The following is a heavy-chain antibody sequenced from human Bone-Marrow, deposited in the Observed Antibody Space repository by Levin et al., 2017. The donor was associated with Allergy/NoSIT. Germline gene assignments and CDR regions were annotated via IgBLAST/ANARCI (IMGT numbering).Heavy chain of an antibody. J-gene: IGHJ4*02. Sequence: SQTLSLTCAVYGGSFSGYYWSWIRQPPGKGLEWIGEINHSGSTNYNPSLKSRVTISVDTSKNQFSLKLSSVTAADTAVYYCARGFRARVYWGQGTLVTVSS. D-gene: IGHD3-10*01. CDR1: GGSFSGYY. CDR2: INHSGST. V-gene: IGHV4-34*01. CDR3: ARGFRARVY.